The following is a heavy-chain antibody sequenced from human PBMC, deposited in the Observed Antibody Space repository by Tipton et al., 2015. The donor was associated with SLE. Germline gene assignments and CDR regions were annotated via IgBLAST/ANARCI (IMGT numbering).Heavy chain of an antibody. CDR2: IYYSGDT. D-gene: IGHD6-19*01. Sequence: TLSLTCNVSGGSISSSDYWGWIRQPPGKGLEWIGSIYYSGDTYHNPSLQSRVTISLDTSKNVFSLKLSHVTAADTAVYFCARQKYSSAWYPCPDDWGQGTLVTVSS. V-gene: IGHV4-39*07. CDR3: ARQKYSSAWYPCPDD. CDR1: GGSISSSDY. J-gene: IGHJ4*02.